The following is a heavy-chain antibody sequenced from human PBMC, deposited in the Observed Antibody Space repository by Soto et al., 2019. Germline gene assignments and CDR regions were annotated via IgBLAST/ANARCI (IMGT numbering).Heavy chain of an antibody. Sequence: PSETLSLTCTVSGGSISSYYWSWIRQSPGKGLECIGYIYYSGSTNYNPSLKSRVTISVDTSKNQFSLKLSSVTAADTAVYYCAQATARGYSYGEVGYWGQGTLVTVSS. V-gene: IGHV4-59*01. CDR1: GGSISSYY. CDR2: IYYSGST. D-gene: IGHD5-18*01. CDR3: AQATARGYSYGEVGY. J-gene: IGHJ4*01.